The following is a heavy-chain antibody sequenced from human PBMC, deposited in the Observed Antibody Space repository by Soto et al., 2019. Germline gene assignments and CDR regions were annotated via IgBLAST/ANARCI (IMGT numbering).Heavy chain of an antibody. CDR1: GFMFRSYW. D-gene: IGHD3-16*01. V-gene: IGHV3-74*01. CDR3: ARDLTEGHPSVNY. J-gene: IGHJ4*02. CDR2: INSDGSST. Sequence: EVQLVESGGGLVQPGGSLRLSCAASGFMFRSYWMHWVRQVPGRGLEWVSRINSDGSSTDYADFVKGRFTISRDNAKNTLYLQMNSLRAEDTALYYCARDLTEGHPSVNYWGQGTLVTVSS.